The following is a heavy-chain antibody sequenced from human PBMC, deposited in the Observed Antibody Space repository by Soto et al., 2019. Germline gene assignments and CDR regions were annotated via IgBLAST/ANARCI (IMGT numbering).Heavy chain of an antibody. CDR1: GGSISSGGYY. CDR2: IYYSGST. V-gene: IGHV4-31*03. Sequence: PSETLSLTCTVSGGSISSGGYYWSWIRQHPGKGLEWIGYIYYSGSTYYNPSLKSRVSISINTSQNQFSLKLRSVTAADTAVYYCARVASLGYCSSTSCSPPNWLDPWGQGTLVTVSS. J-gene: IGHJ5*02. CDR3: ARVASLGYCSSTSCSPPNWLDP. D-gene: IGHD2-2*01.